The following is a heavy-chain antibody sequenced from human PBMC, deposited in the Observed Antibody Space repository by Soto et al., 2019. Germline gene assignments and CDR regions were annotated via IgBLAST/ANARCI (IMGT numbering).Heavy chain of an antibody. V-gene: IGHV3-9*01. Sequence: GGSLRLSCAASGFTFDDYAMHWVRQAPGKGLEWVSGISWNSGSIGYADSVKGRFTISRDNAKNSLYLQMNSLRAEDTALYYCAKDIDDSSSSEGYMDVWGKGTTVTVSS. CDR1: GFTFDDYA. J-gene: IGHJ6*03. D-gene: IGHD6-6*01. CDR2: ISWNSGSI. CDR3: AKDIDDSSSSEGYMDV.